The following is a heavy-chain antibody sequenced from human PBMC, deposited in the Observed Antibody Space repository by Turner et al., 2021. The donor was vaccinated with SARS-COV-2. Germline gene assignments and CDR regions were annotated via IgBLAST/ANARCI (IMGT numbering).Heavy chain of an antibody. CDR2: ISYDGSNK. D-gene: IGHD3-10*01. CDR1: GFTFSSYA. V-gene: IGHV3-30-3*01. Sequence: VQLVESGGGVVQPGRSLRLSCAASGFTFSSYAMHWVRQAPGKGLEWVAVISYDGSNKYYADSVKGRFTISRDNSKNTLHLQMNSLRTEDTAVYYCARDSGDFDYWGQGTLVTVSS. J-gene: IGHJ4*02. CDR3: ARDSGDFDY.